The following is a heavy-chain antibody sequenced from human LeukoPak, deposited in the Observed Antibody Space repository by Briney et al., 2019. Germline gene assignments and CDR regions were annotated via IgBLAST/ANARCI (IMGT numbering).Heavy chain of an antibody. Sequence: PSETLSLTCTVSAGSISSYYWNWLRQSPGKGLEWIGYIYYTGTTKYNPSLRSRVTISVDTSKNQFSLKVNSVTATDTAVYFCARHDSYALGSHPLDVWGQGTTVIVSS. CDR1: AGSISSYY. D-gene: IGHD3-10*01. J-gene: IGHJ6*02. CDR2: IYYTGTT. V-gene: IGHV4-59*08. CDR3: ARHDSYALGSHPLDV.